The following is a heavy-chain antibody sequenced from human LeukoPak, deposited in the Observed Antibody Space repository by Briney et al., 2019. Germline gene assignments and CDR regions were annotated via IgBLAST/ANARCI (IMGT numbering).Heavy chain of an antibody. J-gene: IGHJ5*02. CDR1: GGSFSGYY. D-gene: IGHD3-3*01. CDR2: INHSGST. CDR3: ARGGKGYDFWSGYYPGNWFDP. V-gene: IGHV4-34*01. Sequence: SETLSLTCAVYGGSFSGYYWSWLRQPPGKGLEWIGEINHSGSTNYNPSLKSRCTISVDTSKNQFSLKLSSVTAADTAVYYCARGGKGYDFWSGYYPGNWFDPWGQGTLVTVSS.